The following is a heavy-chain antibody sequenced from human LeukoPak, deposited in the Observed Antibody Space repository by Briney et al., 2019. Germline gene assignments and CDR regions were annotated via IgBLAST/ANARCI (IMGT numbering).Heavy chain of an antibody. CDR1: GYTFTSYG. D-gene: IGHD3-3*01. V-gene: IGHV1-18*01. Sequence: GASVKVSCKASGYTFTSYGISWVRQAPGQGLEWMGWISAYNGNTNYAQKLQGRVTMTTDTSTSTANMELRSLRSVDTAVYYCARVDFWSGYPDYWGQGTLVTVSS. J-gene: IGHJ4*02. CDR3: ARVDFWSGYPDY. CDR2: ISAYNGNT.